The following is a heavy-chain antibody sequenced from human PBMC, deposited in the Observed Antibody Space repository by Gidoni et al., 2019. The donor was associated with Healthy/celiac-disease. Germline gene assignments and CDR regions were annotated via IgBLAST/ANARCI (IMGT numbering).Heavy chain of an antibody. V-gene: IGHV3-48*03. D-gene: IGHD5-12*01. CDR2: ISSSGRNI. Sequence: EVQLVESGGGLVQPGGSLRLSCAASGFTFRSYEMNWVRQAPGKGLEWVSYISSSGRNIYYADSVKGRFTSSRDNAKNSLYLQMNSLRAEDTAVYYCARGEVATTVWTNWFDPWGQGTLVTVSS. CDR1: GFTFRSYE. CDR3: ARGEVATTVWTNWFDP. J-gene: IGHJ5*02.